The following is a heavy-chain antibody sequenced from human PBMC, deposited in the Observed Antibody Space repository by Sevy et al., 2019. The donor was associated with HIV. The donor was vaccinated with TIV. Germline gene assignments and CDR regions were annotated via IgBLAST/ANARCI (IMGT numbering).Heavy chain of an antibody. CDR3: AREDARGGDFDY. CDR1: GFTFSSYG. V-gene: IGHV3-33*01. J-gene: IGHJ4*02. D-gene: IGHD2-21*01. Sequence: GGSLRLACAASGFTFSSYGMHWVRLAPGKGLEWVAVLWYDGSNKDYADSVKGRFTISRDNSKNTLYLQMNSLRAEDTAVYYCAREDARGGDFDYWVQGTLVTVSS. CDR2: LWYDGSNK.